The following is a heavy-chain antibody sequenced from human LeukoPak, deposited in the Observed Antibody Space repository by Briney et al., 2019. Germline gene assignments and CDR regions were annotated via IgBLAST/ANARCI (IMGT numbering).Heavy chain of an antibody. V-gene: IGHV3-38-3*01. CDR2: ISGGST. CDR3: ARDPERVDWLFQDAFDI. D-gene: IGHD3-9*01. J-gene: IGHJ3*02. CDR1: GFTVSSNE. Sequence: GGSLRLSCAASGFTVSSNEMSWVRQAPGKGLEWVSSISGGSTYYADSRKGRFTISRDNSKNTLHLQMNSLRAEDTAVYYCARDPERVDWLFQDAFDIWGQGTMVTVSS.